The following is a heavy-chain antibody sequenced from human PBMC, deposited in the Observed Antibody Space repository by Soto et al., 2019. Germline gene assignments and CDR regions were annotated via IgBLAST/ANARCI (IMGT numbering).Heavy chain of an antibody. CDR1: GFTFSSYG. CDR3: ARGIAAAGGPAAFDI. D-gene: IGHD6-13*01. J-gene: IGHJ3*02. CDR2: IWYDGSNK. V-gene: IGHV3-33*01. Sequence: QVQLVESGGGVVQPGRSLRLSCAASGFTFSSYGMHWVRQAPGKGLEWVAVIWYDGSNKYYADSVKGRFTISRDNSRNTLYLQMNSLRAEGTAVYYCARGIAAAGGPAAFDIWGQGTMVTFSS.